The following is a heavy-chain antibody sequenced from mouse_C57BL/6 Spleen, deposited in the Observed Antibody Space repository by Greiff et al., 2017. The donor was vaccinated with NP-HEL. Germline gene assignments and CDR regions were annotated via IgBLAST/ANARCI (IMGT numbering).Heavy chain of an antibody. CDR3: ARSSFDY. CDR1: GFTFTDYY. V-gene: IGHV7-3*01. Sequence: EMQRVESGGGLVQPGGSLSLSCAASGFTFTDYYMSWVRQPPGKALEWLGFIRNKANGYTTEYSASVKGRFTISRDNSQSILYLQMNALRAEDSATNYCARSSFDYWGQGTTLTVSS. CDR2: IRNKANGYTT. J-gene: IGHJ2*01.